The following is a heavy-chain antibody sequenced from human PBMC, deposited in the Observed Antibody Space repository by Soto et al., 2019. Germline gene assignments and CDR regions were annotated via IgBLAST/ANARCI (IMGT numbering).Heavy chain of an antibody. CDR3: ARDWGRDGCFDY. Sequence: QVQLQESGPGLVKPSQTLSLTCTVSGGSISSGGYYWSWIRQHPGKGLEWIGDIYYSGSTYYNPSLKSRVTISVDTSKNQFSLKLSSVTAADTVVYYCARDWGRDGCFDYWGQGTLVTVSS. J-gene: IGHJ4*02. CDR2: IYYSGST. V-gene: IGHV4-31*03. CDR1: GGSISSGGYY. D-gene: IGHD3-16*01.